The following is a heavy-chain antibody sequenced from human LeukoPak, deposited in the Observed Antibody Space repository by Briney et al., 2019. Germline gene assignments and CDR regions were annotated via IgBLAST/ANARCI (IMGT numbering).Heavy chain of an antibody. Sequence: GGSLRLSCAASGFTFSSYAMGWVRQAPGKGLEWVSAISGSGGSTYYADSVKGRFTISRDNSKNTLYLQMNSLRAEDTAVYYCAKALEYYGSGPGDVWGKGTTVTVSS. V-gene: IGHV3-23*01. CDR3: AKALEYYGSGPGDV. D-gene: IGHD3-10*01. CDR2: ISGSGGST. J-gene: IGHJ6*04. CDR1: GFTFSSYA.